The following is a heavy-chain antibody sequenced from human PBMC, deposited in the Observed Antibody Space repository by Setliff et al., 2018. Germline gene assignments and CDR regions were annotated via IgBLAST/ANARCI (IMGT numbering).Heavy chain of an antibody. CDR1: GGTFTSYG. CDR3: ARDVPFWSGYYTGYYYYYGMDV. CDR2: MNPNSGNT. J-gene: IGHJ6*02. V-gene: IGHV1-8*03. D-gene: IGHD3-3*01. Sequence: GASVKVSCKASGGTFTSYGISWVRQAPGQGLEWMGWMNPNSGNTGYAQKFQGRVTITRNTSISTAYMELSSLRSEDTAVYYCARDVPFWSGYYTGYYYYYGMDVWGQGTTVTVSS.